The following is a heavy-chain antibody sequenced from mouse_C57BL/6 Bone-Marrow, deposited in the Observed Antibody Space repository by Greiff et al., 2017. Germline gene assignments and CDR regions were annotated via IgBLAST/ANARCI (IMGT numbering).Heavy chain of an antibody. CDR3: ARTLPLQYYGSSLFAY. J-gene: IGHJ3*01. D-gene: IGHD1-1*01. CDR1: GYTFTSYG. V-gene: IGHV1-81*01. Sequence: QVQLQQSGAELARPGASVKLSCKASGYTFTSYGISWVKQRTGQGLEWIGEIYPRSGNTYYNEKFKGKATLTADKSSSTAYMELRSLTSEDSAVYFCARTLPLQYYGSSLFAYWGQGTLVTDSA. CDR2: IYPRSGNT.